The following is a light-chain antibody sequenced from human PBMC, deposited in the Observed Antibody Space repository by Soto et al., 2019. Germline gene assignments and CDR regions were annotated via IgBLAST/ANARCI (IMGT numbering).Light chain of an antibody. V-gene: IGKV3-15*01. CDR3: QQYNNWPRGT. CDR2: GAS. CDR1: QSVSSN. Sequence: EIVMTQSPATLSVSPGERATLPCRASQSVSSNLAGYQQKPGQAPRLLIYGASTRATGIPARFSGSGSGTEFTLTISSLQSEDFAVYYCQQYNNWPRGTFGQGTKVDIK. J-gene: IGKJ1*01.